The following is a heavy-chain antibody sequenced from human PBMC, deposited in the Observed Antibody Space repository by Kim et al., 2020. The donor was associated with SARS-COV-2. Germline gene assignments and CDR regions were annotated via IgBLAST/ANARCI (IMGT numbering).Heavy chain of an antibody. Sequence: YYADSVKGRFTISRDNAKNSLYLQMNSLRAEDTAVYYCARDGGKINWFDPWGQGTLVTVSS. D-gene: IGHD1-26*01. J-gene: IGHJ5*02. V-gene: IGHV3-11*01. CDR3: ARDGGKINWFDP.